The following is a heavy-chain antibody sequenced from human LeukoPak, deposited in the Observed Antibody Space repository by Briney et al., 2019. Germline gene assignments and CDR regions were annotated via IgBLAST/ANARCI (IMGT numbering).Heavy chain of an antibody. CDR3: ARHSVATPSDA. J-gene: IGHJ5*02. D-gene: IGHD4-23*01. CDR2: IYRSGNT. CDR1: GYSISSGYY. V-gene: IGHV4-38-2*02. Sequence: SETLSLTCTVSGYSISSGYYWGWIRQPPGKGLEWIGSIYRSGNTYSNSSLKSRVILSIDTSKNQFSLRLTSVTTADTAVYYCARHSVATPSDAWGQGTLVTVSS.